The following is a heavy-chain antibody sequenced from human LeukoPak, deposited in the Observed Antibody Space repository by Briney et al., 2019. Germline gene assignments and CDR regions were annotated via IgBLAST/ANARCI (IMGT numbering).Heavy chain of an antibody. CDR2: INSDGSST. V-gene: IGHV3-74*01. D-gene: IGHD2-2*02. CDR1: GFTFSSYL. J-gene: IGHJ4*02. CDR3: ARDQAYTSPADY. Sequence: GGSLRLSCAASGFTFSSYLMHWVRQAPGKGLVWVSRINSDGSSTRYADSVKGRFTISRDNAKNTLYLQMNSLRAEDTAVYYCARDQAYTSPADYWGQGTLVTVSS.